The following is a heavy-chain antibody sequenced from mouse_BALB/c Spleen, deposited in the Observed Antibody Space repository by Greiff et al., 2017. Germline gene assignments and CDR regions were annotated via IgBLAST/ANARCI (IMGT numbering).Heavy chain of an antibody. J-gene: IGHJ3*01. D-gene: IGHD2-12*01. Sequence: EVHLVESGGGLVKPGGSLKLSCAASGFTFSSYAMSWVRQSPEKRLEWVAEISSGGSYTYYPDTVPGRFTISRDNAKNTLYLEMSSLRSEDTAMYYCAREWTTTGDLAYWGQGTLVTVSA. CDR1: GFTFSSYA. CDR2: ISSGGSYT. CDR3: AREWTTTGDLAY. V-gene: IGHV5-9-4*01.